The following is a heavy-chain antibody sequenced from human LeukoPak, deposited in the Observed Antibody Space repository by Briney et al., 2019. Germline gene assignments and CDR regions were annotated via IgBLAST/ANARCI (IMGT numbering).Heavy chain of an antibody. Sequence: ASVKVSCKASGCTFTSYGISWVRQAPGQGLEWMGWISAYNGNTNYAQKLQGRVTMTTDTSTSTAYMELRSLRSDDTAVYYCARVVSSSPMYYYYYMDVWGRGTTVTVSS. J-gene: IGHJ6*03. CDR2: ISAYNGNT. D-gene: IGHD6-6*01. CDR1: GCTFTSYG. V-gene: IGHV1-18*01. CDR3: ARVVSSSPMYYYYYMDV.